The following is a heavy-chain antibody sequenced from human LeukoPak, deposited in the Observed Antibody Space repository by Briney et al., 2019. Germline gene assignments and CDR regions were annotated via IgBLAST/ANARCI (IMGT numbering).Heavy chain of an antibody. J-gene: IGHJ4*02. CDR2: IIPILGTA. CDR1: GGTFSSYA. CDR3: ARDLEDPYYFDY. V-gene: IGHV1-69*01. Sequence: SVKVSCKASGGTFSSYAISWVRQAPGQGLEWMGGIIPILGTANYAQKFQGRVTITADESTSTAYMELSSLRSEDTAVYYCARDLEDPYYFDYWGQGTLVTVSS.